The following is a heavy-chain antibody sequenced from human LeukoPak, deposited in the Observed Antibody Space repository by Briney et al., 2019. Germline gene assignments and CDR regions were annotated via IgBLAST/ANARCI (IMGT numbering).Heavy chain of an antibody. J-gene: IGHJ4*02. Sequence: SQTLSLTCAISGDSVSSNSAAWNWIRQSPSRGLEWLGRTYYRSKWYNDYAVSVKSRITINPDTSKNQFSLQLNSVTPEDTAVYCCARASRQTGYCSSTSCSNFDYWGQGTLVTVSS. CDR3: ARASRQTGYCSSTSCSNFDY. V-gene: IGHV6-1*01. D-gene: IGHD2-2*01. CDR2: TYYRSKWYN. CDR1: GDSVSSNSAA.